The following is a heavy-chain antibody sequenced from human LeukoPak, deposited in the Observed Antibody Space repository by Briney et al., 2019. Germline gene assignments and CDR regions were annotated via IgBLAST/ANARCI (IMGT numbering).Heavy chain of an antibody. CDR3: AKDIIGWSFDY. CDR2: IYSGGST. D-gene: IGHD2-15*01. V-gene: IGHV3-53*01. CDR1: GFTVSSSY. Sequence: GGSLRLSCAASGFTVSSSYMSWVRQAPGKGLEWVSVIYSGGSTYYADSVKGRFTISGDNSKNTLSLQMNSLRGEDTAVYYCAKDIIGWSFDYWGQGTLVTVSS. J-gene: IGHJ4*02.